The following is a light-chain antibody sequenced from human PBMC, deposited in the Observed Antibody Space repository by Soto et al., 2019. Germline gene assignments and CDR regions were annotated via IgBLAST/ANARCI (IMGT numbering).Light chain of an antibody. V-gene: IGKV3-20*01. CDR1: QSVSSGY. Sequence: EIVLTQSPGTLSLSPGDGATLSCRASQSVSSGYLAWYQQKPGQAPRLLIYGASRRATGIPDRFSGSGSGTELTISISRLEPDNFAVYWCQHYGNSPTFGQGTKVQIK. CDR2: GAS. J-gene: IGKJ1*01. CDR3: QHYGNSPT.